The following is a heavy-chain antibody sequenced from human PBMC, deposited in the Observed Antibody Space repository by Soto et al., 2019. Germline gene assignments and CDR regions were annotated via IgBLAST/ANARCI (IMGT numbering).Heavy chain of an antibody. Sequence: QVQLVQSGAEVKKPGSSVKVSCKASGGTFSNYGFSWERQAPGQGLEWMGRIIPIFGTPDYAQKFQARVTISADETTGTAYMALSSLRSEDTAVSYCAKSPNPGAGGEYYYVMDVWGQGTTVTVSS. V-gene: IGHV1-69*01. CDR3: AKSPNPGAGGEYYYVMDV. D-gene: IGHD3-10*01. CDR2: IIPIFGTP. CDR1: GGTFSNYG. J-gene: IGHJ6*02.